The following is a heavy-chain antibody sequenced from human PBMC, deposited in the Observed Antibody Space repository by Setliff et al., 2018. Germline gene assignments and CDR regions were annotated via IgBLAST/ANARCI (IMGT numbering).Heavy chain of an antibody. Sequence: PGESLKISCKSSGYTFTNYWIGWVRQMPGKGLEWMGIIYPDDSDARYSPSFQGQVTISADKSISTAYLQWSSLKASDTAMYYCAREGWGGPRAFDIWGQGTMVTVSS. D-gene: IGHD1-26*01. V-gene: IGHV5-51*03. CDR1: GYTFTNYW. CDR3: AREGWGGPRAFDI. J-gene: IGHJ3*02. CDR2: IYPDDSDA.